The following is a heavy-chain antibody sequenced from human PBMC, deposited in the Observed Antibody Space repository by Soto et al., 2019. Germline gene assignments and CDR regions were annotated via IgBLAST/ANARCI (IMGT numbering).Heavy chain of an antibody. Sequence: QLQLQESGPGLVKPSETLSLTCTVSGVSISNSSYYWGWIRRPPGKGLEWIGTIYYSGITYYNPSLKGRVTITVDTSKNQFSLKLTSVTAADTAVYYCVRHWSNWGQGPLVTVSS. D-gene: IGHD2-8*02. V-gene: IGHV4-39*01. CDR2: IYYSGIT. J-gene: IGHJ4*02. CDR3: VRHWSN. CDR1: GVSISNSSYY.